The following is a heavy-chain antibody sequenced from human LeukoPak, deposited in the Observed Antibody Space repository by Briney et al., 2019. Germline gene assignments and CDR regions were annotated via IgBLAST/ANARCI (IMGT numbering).Heavy chain of an antibody. CDR3: AKDYRVVFYGDFDY. V-gene: IGHV3-30*02. Sequence: GGSLRLSCAASGFNFSNYGLHWVRQAPGKGLEWVAFIRYDGSNKYYADFVKGRFTISRDNSKNTLYLQMNNLRAEDTAVYYCAKDYRVVFYGDFDYWGQGTLVTVSS. CDR2: IRYDGSNK. J-gene: IGHJ4*02. CDR1: GFNFSNYG. D-gene: IGHD2/OR15-2a*01.